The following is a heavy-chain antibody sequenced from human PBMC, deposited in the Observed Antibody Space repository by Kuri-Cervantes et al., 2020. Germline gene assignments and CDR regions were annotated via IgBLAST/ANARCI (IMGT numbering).Heavy chain of an antibody. CDR3: ARAHVSWGVIDPDFDY. CDR2: ISSSSSTI. D-gene: IGHD3-10*01. CDR1: GFTFSSYS. Sequence: GESLKISCAASGFTFSSYSMNWVRQAPGRGLEWVSYISSSSSTIYYADSVKGRFTISRDNAKNSLYLQMNSLRDEDTAVYYCARAHVSWGVIDPDFDYWGQGTVVTVSS. V-gene: IGHV3-48*02. J-gene: IGHJ4*02.